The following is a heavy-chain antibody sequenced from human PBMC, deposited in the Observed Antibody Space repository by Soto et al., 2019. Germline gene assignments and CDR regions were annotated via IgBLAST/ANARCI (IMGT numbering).Heavy chain of an antibody. Sequence: EVQLVESGGGLVQPGGSLRLSCAASGFTVSSNYMSWVRQAPGKGLEWVSVIYSGGSTYYADSVKGRFTISRDNSKNTLYLQMNSLGAEDTAVYYCAREPLVVPAANAGAFDIWGQGTMVTVSS. CDR1: GFTVSSNY. CDR2: IYSGGST. CDR3: AREPLVVPAANAGAFDI. J-gene: IGHJ3*02. V-gene: IGHV3-66*01. D-gene: IGHD2-2*01.